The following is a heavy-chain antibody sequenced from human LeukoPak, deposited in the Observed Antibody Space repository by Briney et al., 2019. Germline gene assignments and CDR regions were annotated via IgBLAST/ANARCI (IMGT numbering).Heavy chain of an antibody. CDR3: ASNYYDSSGYYDHRFDY. D-gene: IGHD3-22*01. V-gene: IGHV3-7*01. CDR1: GLTFSSYW. J-gene: IGHJ4*02. Sequence: PGGSLRLSCAASGLTFSSYWMSWVRQAPGKGLEWVANIKQDGSEKYYVDSVKGRFTISRDNAKNSLYLQMNSLRAEDTAVYYCASNYYDSSGYYDHRFDYWGQGTLVTVSS. CDR2: IKQDGSEK.